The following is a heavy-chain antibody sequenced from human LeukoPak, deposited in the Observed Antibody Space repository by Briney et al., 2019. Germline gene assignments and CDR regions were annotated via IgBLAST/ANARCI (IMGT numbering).Heavy chain of an antibody. CDR2: FDPEDGET. V-gene: IGHV1-24*01. Sequence: GASVKVSCKVSGYTLTELSMHWVRQAPGKGLEWMGGFDPEDGETIYAQKFQGRVTMTEDTSTDTAYMELSSLRSEDTAVYYCATDRSVGGAYGMDVWGQGTTVTVSS. J-gene: IGHJ6*02. CDR1: GYTLTELS. CDR3: ATDRSVGGAYGMDV. D-gene: IGHD3-16*01.